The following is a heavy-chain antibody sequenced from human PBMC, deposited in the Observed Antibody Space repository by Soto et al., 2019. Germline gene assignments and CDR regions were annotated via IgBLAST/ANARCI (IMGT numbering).Heavy chain of an antibody. CDR1: GFTFSSYG. CDR3: AKPLGGTENYYYYGMDV. D-gene: IGHD1-1*01. V-gene: IGHV3-30*18. J-gene: IGHJ6*02. CDR2: ISYDGSNK. Sequence: GGSLRLSCAASGFTFSSYGMHWVRQAPGKGLEWVAVISYDGSNKYYADSVKGRFTISRDNSKNTLYLQMNSLRAEDTAVYYCAKPLGGTENYYYYGMDVWGQGTTVTVSS.